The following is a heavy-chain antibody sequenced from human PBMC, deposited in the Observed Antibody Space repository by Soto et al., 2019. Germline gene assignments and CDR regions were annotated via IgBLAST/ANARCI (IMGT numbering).Heavy chain of an antibody. CDR3: ARDLDGLHDDTSGPFPRPG. D-gene: IGHD3-22*01. J-gene: IGHJ1*01. Sequence: SETLSLTCTVSGGSISSDDYYWSWIRQAPGRGLEWIVYIHSIGSIYYNPSLKSRATMSIDAAGNQFSLKVSSVTVADTAVYYCARDLDGLHDDTSGPFPRPGWGQGTLVTVSS. V-gene: IGHV4-30-4*01. CDR1: GGSISSDDYY. CDR2: IHSIGSI.